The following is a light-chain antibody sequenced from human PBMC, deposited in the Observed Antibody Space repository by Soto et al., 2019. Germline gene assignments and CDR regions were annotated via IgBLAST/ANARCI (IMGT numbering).Light chain of an antibody. J-gene: IGKJ4*01. V-gene: IGKV3-11*01. CDR2: DAS. CDR3: QQRSNWPPLT. Sequence: EIVLTQSPATLSLSPGERATLSCRASQSVSSYLGWYQQKPGQAPRLLIYDASNRATSVPARFSGSESGTDFTHSISSLEPEDFAVYYCQQRSNWPPLTFGGGTKVEIK. CDR1: QSVSSY.